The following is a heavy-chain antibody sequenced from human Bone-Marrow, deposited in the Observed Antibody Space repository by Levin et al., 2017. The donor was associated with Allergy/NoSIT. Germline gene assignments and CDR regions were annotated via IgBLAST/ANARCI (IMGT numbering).Heavy chain of an antibody. J-gene: IGHJ5*02. Sequence: LSLTCAASGFPFSSYTMNWVRQAPGKGLEWVSYISSSSSTIYYADSVKGRFTISRDNAKNSLYLQMNSLRDEDTAVYYCARDAGISRAYNWFDPWGQGTLVTVSS. V-gene: IGHV3-48*02. D-gene: IGHD3-10*01. CDR1: GFPFSSYT. CDR3: ARDAGISRAYNWFDP. CDR2: ISSSSSTI.